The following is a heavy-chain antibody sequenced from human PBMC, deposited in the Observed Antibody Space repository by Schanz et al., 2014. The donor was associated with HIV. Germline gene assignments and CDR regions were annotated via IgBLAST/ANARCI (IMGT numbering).Heavy chain of an antibody. J-gene: IGHJ6*02. CDR2: ISYDGTKK. Sequence: QEQLVESGGGVVQPGRSLLLSCVASGFNFNSYGMHWVRQAPGKGLEWVAVISYDGTKKHYADSVKGRFTISRDNSKNTVYLQAKSLRPEDTAVYYCAKDRNQYDSRYIGKGNYYYYYGMDVWGQGTTVTVSS. D-gene: IGHD3-22*01. CDR1: GFNFNSYG. CDR3: AKDRNQYDSRYIGKGNYYYYYGMDV. V-gene: IGHV3-30*18.